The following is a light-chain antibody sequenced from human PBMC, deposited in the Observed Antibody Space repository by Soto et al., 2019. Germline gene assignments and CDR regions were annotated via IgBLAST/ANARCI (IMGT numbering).Light chain of an antibody. CDR1: QAISTW. CDR3: QQANSFPRT. Sequence: DIQMTQSPSSVSASVGDRVTITCRASQAISTWLAWYQQKPGKAPKLLIYAASHLQTGVPSRFRGIGAGTDFTLAISGLHPGDFATYYCQQANSFPRTFGQGTKVEIK. J-gene: IGKJ1*01. CDR2: AAS. V-gene: IGKV1D-12*01.